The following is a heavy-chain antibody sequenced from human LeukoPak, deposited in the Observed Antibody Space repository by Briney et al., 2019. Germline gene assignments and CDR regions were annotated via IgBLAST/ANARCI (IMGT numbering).Heavy chain of an antibody. CDR3: ARANRDSSGWYEAY. CDR1: GGSFSGYY. CDR2: INHSGST. Sequence: SETLSLTCAVYGGSFSGYYWSWIRQPPGKGLEWIGEINHSGSTNYNPSLKSRVTISVDASKNQFSLKLSSVTAADTAVYYCARANRDSSGWYEAYWGQGTLVTVSS. V-gene: IGHV4-34*01. D-gene: IGHD6-19*01. J-gene: IGHJ4*02.